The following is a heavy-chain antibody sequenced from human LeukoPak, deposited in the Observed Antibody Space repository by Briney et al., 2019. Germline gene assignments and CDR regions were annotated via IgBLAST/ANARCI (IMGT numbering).Heavy chain of an antibody. Sequence: SGTLSLTCTVSGGSISSYYWSWIRQPPGKGLEWIGHIYYSGSTNYNPSLKSRVTISVDTSKNQFSLKLSSVTAADTAVYYCARVVPAAISRAFDIWGQGTMVTVSS. J-gene: IGHJ3*02. D-gene: IGHD2-2*02. CDR2: IYYSGST. CDR3: ARVVPAAISRAFDI. V-gene: IGHV4-59*01. CDR1: GGSISSYY.